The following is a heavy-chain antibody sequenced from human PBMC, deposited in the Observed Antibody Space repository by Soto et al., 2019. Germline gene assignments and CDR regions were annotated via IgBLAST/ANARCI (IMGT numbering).Heavy chain of an antibody. V-gene: IGHV4-61*01. Sequence: QVELQESGPGLVKPSETLSLTCTVSGGSVISGSNYWSWIRQPPGKGLEWIGYIYYSGSTNYNPSLKSRVTISLDRSKNQFSLQLSSLTAADTAMYYCARDRVTATGGFYYYGMDVWGRGTAVTVAS. D-gene: IGHD5-12*01. CDR1: GGSVISGSNY. J-gene: IGHJ6*02. CDR2: IYYSGST. CDR3: ARDRVTATGGFYYYGMDV.